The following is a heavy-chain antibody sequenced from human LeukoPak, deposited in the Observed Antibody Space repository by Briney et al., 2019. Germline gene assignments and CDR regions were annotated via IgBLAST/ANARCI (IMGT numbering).Heavy chain of an antibody. CDR3: AKGLDYYDSSGYPGQH. CDR1: GFTFSSYA. J-gene: IGHJ1*01. CDR2: ISYDGSNK. V-gene: IGHV3-30*18. D-gene: IGHD3-22*01. Sequence: GGSLRLSCAASGFTFSSYAMSWVRQAPGKGLEWVAVISYDGSNKYYADSVKGRSTISRDNSKNTLYLQMNSLRAEDTAVYYCAKGLDYYDSSGYPGQHWGQGTLVTVSS.